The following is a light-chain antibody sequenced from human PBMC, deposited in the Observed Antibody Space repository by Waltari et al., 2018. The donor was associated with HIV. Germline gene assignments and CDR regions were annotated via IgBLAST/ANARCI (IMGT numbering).Light chain of an antibody. J-gene: IGLJ2*01. CDR3: VAYTTSVGSVI. Sequence: QSALSQPSFVPGTPGPSITISCSGTKGQIRPRNYLSFYQQLPGKPPQLLISEVSSRASGVSARFSASRSGNTASLTITGLQFEDEANYYCVAYTTSVGSVIFGGGTKVTV. CDR2: EVS. V-gene: IGLV2-14*01. CDR1: KGQIRPRNY.